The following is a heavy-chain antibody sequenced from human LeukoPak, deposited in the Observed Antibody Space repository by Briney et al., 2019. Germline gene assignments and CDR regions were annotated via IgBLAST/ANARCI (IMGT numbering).Heavy chain of an antibody. CDR1: GFTFSSYA. CDR3: VRVLEAEVGATWGLDY. CDR2: ISYDGSNK. D-gene: IGHD1-26*01. J-gene: IGHJ4*02. V-gene: IGHV3-30-3*01. Sequence: GGSLRLSCAASGFTFSSYAMHWVRQAPGKGLERVAVISYDGSNKYYADSVKGRFTISRDNSKNTLYLQMNSLRAEDAAVYYCVRVLEAEVGATWGLDYWGQGTLVTVSS.